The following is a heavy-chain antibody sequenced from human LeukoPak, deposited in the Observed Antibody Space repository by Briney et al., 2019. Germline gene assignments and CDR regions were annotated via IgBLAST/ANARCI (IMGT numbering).Heavy chain of an antibody. J-gene: IGHJ4*02. Sequence: GGSLRVSCAASGFTFTSYGMIWVRQAPGKGLEWISYISSSRNTIYYADSVKGRFTISRDNAKNSLYLQVNSLRAEDTAVYYCAKVRVVGYYGSGSYYNEDYFDYWGQGTLLTVSS. D-gene: IGHD3-10*01. V-gene: IGHV3-48*01. CDR3: AKVRVVGYYGSGSYYNEDYFDY. CDR2: ISSSRNTI. CDR1: GFTFTSYG.